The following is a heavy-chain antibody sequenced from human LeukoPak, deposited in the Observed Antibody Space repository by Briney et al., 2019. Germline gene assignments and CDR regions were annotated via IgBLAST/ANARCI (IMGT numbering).Heavy chain of an antibody. D-gene: IGHD2-2*01. V-gene: IGHV3-30-3*01. Sequence: GGSLRLSCSASGFTFGDYAMSWFRQAPGKGLEWVAVISYDGSNKYYADSVKGRFTISRDNSKNTLYLQMNSLRAEDTAVYYCARDRDCSSTSCYLNYYYGMDVWGQGTTVTVSS. CDR3: ARDRDCSSTSCYLNYYYGMDV. CDR1: GFTFGDYA. CDR2: ISYDGSNK. J-gene: IGHJ6*02.